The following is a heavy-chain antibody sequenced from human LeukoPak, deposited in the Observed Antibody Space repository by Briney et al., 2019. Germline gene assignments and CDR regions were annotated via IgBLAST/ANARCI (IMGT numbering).Heavy chain of an antibody. D-gene: IGHD3-22*01. CDR1: GYTFTDYY. J-gene: IGHJ4*02. Sequence: ASVKVSCKASGYTFTDYYVHWVRQAPGQGLEWMGWINPKSGGTNYAQKFQGRVTMTRDTSISTAYMERSRLISDATAVYYCARGGSDSSGYYPRDFDYWGQGTLVTVSS. CDR2: INPKSGGT. V-gene: IGHV1-2*02. CDR3: ARGGSDSSGYYPRDFDY.